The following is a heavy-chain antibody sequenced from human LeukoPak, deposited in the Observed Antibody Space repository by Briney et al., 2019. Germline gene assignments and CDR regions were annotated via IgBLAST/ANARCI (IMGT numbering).Heavy chain of an antibody. J-gene: IGHJ5*02. D-gene: IGHD2-15*01. Sequence: PGGSLRLSCAASGFAFSSNWMSRVRQAPGKGLEWVANIKEDGSEKYYVDSVKGRFTISRDNAKNSLYLQMNNLRAEDTAVYYCASYRIGYCSGDTCYADWFDPWGQGTLVTVSS. V-gene: IGHV3-7*01. CDR1: GFAFSSNW. CDR3: ASYRIGYCSGDTCYADWFDP. CDR2: IKEDGSEK.